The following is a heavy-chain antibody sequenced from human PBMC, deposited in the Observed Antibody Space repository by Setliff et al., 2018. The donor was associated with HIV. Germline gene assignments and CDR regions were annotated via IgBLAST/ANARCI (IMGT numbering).Heavy chain of an antibody. CDR3: ARAPSPNWGPGY. J-gene: IGHJ4*02. D-gene: IGHD7-27*01. Sequence: PGGSLRLSCEGSGFTFGIFWMSWVRQAPGKGLEWVASIKEDGSEKYYVDSVKGRFTISRDNAKNSLNLQMNSLTAEDAAIYYCARAPSPNWGPGYWGQGTLVTVSS. CDR1: GFTFGIFW. CDR2: IKEDGSEK. V-gene: IGHV3-7*03.